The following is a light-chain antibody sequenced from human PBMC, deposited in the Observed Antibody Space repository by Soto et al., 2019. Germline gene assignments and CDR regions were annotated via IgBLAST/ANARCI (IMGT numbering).Light chain of an antibody. Sequence: DIQMTQSPSSLSASVGDRVTITCRASQDISNYLVWFQQKPGKAPRPLIYGASSLKSGVPSKFSGSGFGTEFTRTITSLQPEDFATYYCQQYNTYPWTFGQGTKVEIK. CDR1: QDISNY. CDR2: GAS. CDR3: QQYNTYPWT. J-gene: IGKJ1*01. V-gene: IGKV1-16*02.